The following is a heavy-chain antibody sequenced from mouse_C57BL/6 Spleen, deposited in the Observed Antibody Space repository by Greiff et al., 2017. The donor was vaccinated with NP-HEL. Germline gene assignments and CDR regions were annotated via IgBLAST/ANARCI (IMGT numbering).Heavy chain of an antibody. CDR2: IYPGDGDT. Sequence: VQLQQSGPELVKPGASVKISCKASGYAFSSSWMNWVKQRPGKGLEWIGRIYPGDGDTNYNGKFKGKATLTADKSSSTAYMQLSSLTSEDSAVYLCARSITTVVGYFDVWGTGTTVTVSS. CDR1: GYAFSSSW. J-gene: IGHJ1*03. D-gene: IGHD1-1*01. V-gene: IGHV1-82*01. CDR3: ARSITTVVGYFDV.